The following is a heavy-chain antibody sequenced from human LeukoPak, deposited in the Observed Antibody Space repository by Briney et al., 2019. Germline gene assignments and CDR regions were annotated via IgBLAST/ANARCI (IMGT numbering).Heavy chain of an antibody. CDR1: GYTFNAYY. Sequence: ASVKVSCKASGYTFNAYYMYWVRQAPGQGLEWMGWINPNSGGTNYAQKFQGRVTMTRDTSISTAYMELSRLRSDDTAVYYCARVVWDAFDIWGQGTMVTVSS. V-gene: IGHV1-2*02. D-gene: IGHD3-16*01. J-gene: IGHJ3*02. CDR3: ARVVWDAFDI. CDR2: INPNSGGT.